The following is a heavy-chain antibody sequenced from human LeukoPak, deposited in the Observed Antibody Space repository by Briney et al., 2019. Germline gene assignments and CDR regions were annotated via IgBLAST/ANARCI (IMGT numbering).Heavy chain of an antibody. CDR3: ARAYSSSSIFDY. V-gene: IGHV4-38-2*02. J-gene: IGHJ4*02. Sequence: SEXLSLTCTVSGYSISSGYYWGWIRQPPGKGLEWIGTMYHSGNTYYNPSLKSRVTISVDTSKNQFSLKLTSVTAADTAVYYCARAYSSSSIFDYWGQGTLVTVSS. CDR1: GYSISSGYY. CDR2: MYHSGNT. D-gene: IGHD6-6*01.